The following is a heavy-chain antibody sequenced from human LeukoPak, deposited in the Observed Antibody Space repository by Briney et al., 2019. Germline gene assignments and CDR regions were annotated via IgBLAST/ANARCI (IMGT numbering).Heavy chain of an antibody. CDR3: AKDSCSITNCAKSGMDV. CDR1: GLTLSSYW. D-gene: IGHD2-2*01. J-gene: IGHJ6*04. V-gene: IGHV3-7*01. Sequence: GGSLRLSCAASGLTLSSYWMSWVRQAPGMGLEWVANINEDGSKKFYVDSVKGRFTISRDNAKNTLSLQMNSLRAEDTAVYYCAKDSCSITNCAKSGMDVWGKGTTVTVSS. CDR2: INEDGSKK.